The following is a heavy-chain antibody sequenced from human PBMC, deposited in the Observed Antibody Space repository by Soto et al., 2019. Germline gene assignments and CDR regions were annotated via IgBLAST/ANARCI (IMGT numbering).Heavy chain of an antibody. D-gene: IGHD6-19*01. J-gene: IGHJ4*02. V-gene: IGHV1-2*02. CDR3: ASAAVTGTAGLDF. CDR1: GYTFSGFY. Sequence: ASVKVSCKASGYTFSGFYMHRVRQAPGQGLEWMGWINPNSGGTKSAEKFQGRVTMTRDTSISTAYMELSRLTSDDTAVYYCASAAVTGTAGLDFWGQGTQVTVSS. CDR2: INPNSGGT.